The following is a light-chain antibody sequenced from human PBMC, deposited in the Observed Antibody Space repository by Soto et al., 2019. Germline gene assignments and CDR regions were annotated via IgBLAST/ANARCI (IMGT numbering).Light chain of an antibody. CDR2: DAS. CDR1: QSVSSY. J-gene: IGKJ4*01. CDR3: QQRRNWPLT. Sequence: EIVLTQSPVTLSLSPGERATLSCRASQSVSSYLAWYQQKPGQAPRLLIYDASNRATGIPARFSGSGSGTDFTLTISSLEPEDFAVYYCQQRRNWPLTFGGGTEVDIK. V-gene: IGKV3-11*01.